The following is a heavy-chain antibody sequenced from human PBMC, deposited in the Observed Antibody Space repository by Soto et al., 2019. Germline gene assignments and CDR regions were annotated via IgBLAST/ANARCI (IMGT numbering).Heavy chain of an antibody. Sequence: QVQLVQSGAELKKPGSSVKVSCRASGATFSISVFNWVRQAPGQGLEWMGGIISMFGTPNYSQKFQGRVTISADESTSTGYMELNNLRSDDTAIYYCARDLGGGDEPGDYWGQGPQVTVSS. V-gene: IGHV1-69*12. CDR1: GATFSISV. J-gene: IGHJ4*02. CDR2: IISMFGTP. CDR3: ARDLGGGDEPGDY. D-gene: IGHD2-15*01.